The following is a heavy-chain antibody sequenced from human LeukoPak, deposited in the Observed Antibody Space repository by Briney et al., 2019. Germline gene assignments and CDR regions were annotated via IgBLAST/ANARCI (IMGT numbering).Heavy chain of an antibody. D-gene: IGHD2-21*01. CDR1: GGSISGFY. J-gene: IGHJ3*02. Sequence: SETLSLTCTVSGGSISGFYWSWIRQPPGKGLEWIGYIYHSGSTNYNPSFKSRVTISLDTSKNHFSLKVTSVTAADTAVYYCEREVGVRVFDIWGQGTMVTVSS. CDR2: IYHSGST. CDR3: EREVGVRVFDI. V-gene: IGHV4-59*01.